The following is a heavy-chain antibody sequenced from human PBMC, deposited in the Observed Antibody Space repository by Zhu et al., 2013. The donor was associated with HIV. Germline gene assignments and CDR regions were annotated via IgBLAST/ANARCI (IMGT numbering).Heavy chain of an antibody. V-gene: IGHV1-69*01. J-gene: IGHJ6*02. CDR2: TIPIFGTA. Sequence: QVQLVQSGAEVKKPGSSVKVSCKASGGTFSSYAISWVRQAPGQGLEWMGGTIPIFGTANYAQKFQGRVTITADESTSTAYMELSSLRSEDTAVYYCARGGNIVVVPAARWYYGMDVWGQGTTVTVSS. CDR1: GGTFSSYA. CDR3: ARGGNIVVVPAARWYYGMDV. D-gene: IGHD2-2*01.